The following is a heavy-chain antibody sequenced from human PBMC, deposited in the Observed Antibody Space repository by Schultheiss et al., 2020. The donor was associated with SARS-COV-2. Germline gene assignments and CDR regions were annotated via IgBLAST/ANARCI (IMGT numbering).Heavy chain of an antibody. CDR3: ASGRVPDYLDV. D-gene: IGHD6-19*01. Sequence: SQTLSLTCTVSGDSIRGYFWTWIRQPPGKGLEWIGNIYNTVNTQYNPSLKSRVTISVDTSKNQFSLKLSSVTAADTATYYCASGRVPDYLDVWGKGTTVTVSS. CDR2: IYNTVNT. J-gene: IGHJ6*03. V-gene: IGHV4-59*01. CDR1: GDSIRGYF.